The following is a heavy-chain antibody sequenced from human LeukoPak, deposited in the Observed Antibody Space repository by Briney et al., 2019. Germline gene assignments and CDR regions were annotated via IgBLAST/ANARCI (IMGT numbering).Heavy chain of an antibody. CDR3: AIHEYYYDSSGYSHFDY. J-gene: IGHJ4*02. V-gene: IGHV1-69*13. D-gene: IGHD3-22*01. Sequence: SVKVSCKASGGTFSSYAISWVRQAPGQGLGWMGGIIPIFGTANYAQKFQGRVTITADESTSTAYMELSGLRSEDTAVYYCAIHEYYYDSSGYSHFDYWGQGTLVTVSS. CDR2: IIPIFGTA. CDR1: GGTFSSYA.